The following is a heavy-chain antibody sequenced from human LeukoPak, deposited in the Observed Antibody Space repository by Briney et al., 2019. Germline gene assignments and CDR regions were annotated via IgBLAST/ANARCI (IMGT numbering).Heavy chain of an antibody. D-gene: IGHD5-18*01. CDR3: ARDRIQLWFP. CDR2: ISTGGGST. V-gene: IGHV3-23*01. J-gene: IGHJ5*02. CDR1: GFTFSTYA. Sequence: GGSLRLSCAASGFTFSTYAMNWVRQAPGKGLEWVSGISTGGGSTYYADSVKGRFTISGDNAKNSLYLQMNSLRAEDTAVYYCARDRIQLWFPWGQGTLVTVSS.